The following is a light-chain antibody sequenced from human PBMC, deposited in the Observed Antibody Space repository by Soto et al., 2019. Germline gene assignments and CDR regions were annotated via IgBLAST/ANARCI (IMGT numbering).Light chain of an antibody. Sequence: EIVMTQSPATLSVSPGERATLSCRASQSVNSNLAWYQQKPGQAPRLLIDGASTRATGVPARLSGSGSGTELPLTISRLQSEDFAVYFCQQYNNCPTFGQGTKVEIK. CDR1: QSVNSN. V-gene: IGKV3-15*01. J-gene: IGKJ1*01. CDR3: QQYNNCPT. CDR2: GAS.